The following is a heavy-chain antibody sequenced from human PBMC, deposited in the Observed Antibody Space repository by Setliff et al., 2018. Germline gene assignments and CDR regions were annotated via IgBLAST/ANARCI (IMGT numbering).Heavy chain of an antibody. CDR1: GGSIGPHY. Sequence: SETLSLTCTVSGGSIGPHYWSWIRQAPGKGLEWIGHIFYSDTAKYNPSLESRAAISVDSSKNQFSLKLRSVTAADTAVYYCARDRSTVIRGGTSFFYYYMDVWGGGTTVTVSS. J-gene: IGHJ6*03. CDR2: IFYSDTA. D-gene: IGHD3-10*01. V-gene: IGHV4-59*11. CDR3: ARDRSTVIRGGTSFFYYYMDV.